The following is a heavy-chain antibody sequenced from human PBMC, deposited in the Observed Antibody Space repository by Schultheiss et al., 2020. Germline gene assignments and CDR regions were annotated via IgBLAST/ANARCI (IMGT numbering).Heavy chain of an antibody. D-gene: IGHD6-19*01. J-gene: IGHJ6*02. CDR3: ARDQVSGWVHGMDV. V-gene: IGHV3-23*01. Sequence: GGSLRLSCAASGFTFSSYSMHWVRQAPGKGLEWVSSISGSGGSTYYGDSVKGRFTISRDNSKNTLYLQMNSLRAEDTAVYYCARDQVSGWVHGMDVWCQGTTVTV. CDR2: ISGSGGST. CDR1: GFTFSSYS.